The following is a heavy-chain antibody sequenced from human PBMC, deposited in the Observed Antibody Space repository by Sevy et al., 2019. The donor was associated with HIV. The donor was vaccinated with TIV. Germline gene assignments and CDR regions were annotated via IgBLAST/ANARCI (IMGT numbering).Heavy chain of an antibody. CDR2: ISNISRTI. D-gene: IGHD4-4*01. CDR1: GFTFSSYS. V-gene: IGHV3-48*02. J-gene: IGHJ4*02. Sequence: GGSLRLSCAASGFTFSSYSMNWVRQAPGKGLEWVSYISNISRTIYYADSVRGRFTISRDNVKNSLYLQMNSLRDEDTAVYYCATLFHYSSQFDCWGQGTLVTVSS. CDR3: ATLFHYSSQFDC.